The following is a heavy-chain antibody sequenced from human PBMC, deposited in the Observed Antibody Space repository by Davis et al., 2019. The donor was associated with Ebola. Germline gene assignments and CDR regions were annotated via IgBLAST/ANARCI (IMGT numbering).Heavy chain of an antibody. Sequence: PSETLSLTCTVSGGSISSYYWSWIRQPPGKGLEWIGYIYYSGSTNYNPSLKSRVTISVDTSKNQFSLKLSSVTAADTAVYYCARWYYYGSGSYRWFDPWGQGTLVTVSS. CDR1: GGSISSYY. CDR2: IYYSGST. J-gene: IGHJ5*02. CDR3: ARWYYYGSGSYRWFDP. V-gene: IGHV4-59*08. D-gene: IGHD3-10*01.